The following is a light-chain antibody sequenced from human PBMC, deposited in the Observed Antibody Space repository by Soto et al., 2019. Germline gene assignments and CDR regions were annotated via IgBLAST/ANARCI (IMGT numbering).Light chain of an antibody. V-gene: IGKV3-20*01. J-gene: IGKJ4*01. CDR2: DAS. CDR3: QQYGTSLPLA. Sequence: EIVLTQSPGTLSLSPGERATLSCRATQSVSYSYLAWYQQKPGQAPRLLIYDASNRATGIPDRFSGSGSGTDFTLTISRLEPEDFAVYYCQQYGTSLPLAFGGGTKVEIK. CDR1: QSVSYSY.